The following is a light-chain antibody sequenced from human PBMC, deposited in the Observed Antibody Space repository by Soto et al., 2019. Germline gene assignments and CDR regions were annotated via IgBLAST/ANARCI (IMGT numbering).Light chain of an antibody. CDR2: GAS. Sequence: EIVLTQSPGTLSLSPGDRATLSCRASQSVSTNYLAWYQQKLGQAPRLLIYGASSRATGIPDRFSGNGSGTDFTLTISRLEPEDFAVYYCHQYCSTPFTFGPGTKVDIK. V-gene: IGKV3-20*01. CDR3: HQYCSTPFT. J-gene: IGKJ3*01. CDR1: QSVSTNY.